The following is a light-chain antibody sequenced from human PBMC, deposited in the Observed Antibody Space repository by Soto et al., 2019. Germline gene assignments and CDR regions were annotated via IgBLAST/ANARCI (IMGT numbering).Light chain of an antibody. CDR2: DAS. CDR3: HQYYKWPLT. CDR1: QSAISN. V-gene: IGKV3-15*01. J-gene: IGKJ4*01. Sequence: IVLTQSPATLSLSPGERVTISWRASQSAISNLAWYKQKPGQTPRLLLYDASTRATDIPARFSGSGSGTDFTLTISSLLSEDFAVYYCHQYYKWPLTFGGGTKVDI.